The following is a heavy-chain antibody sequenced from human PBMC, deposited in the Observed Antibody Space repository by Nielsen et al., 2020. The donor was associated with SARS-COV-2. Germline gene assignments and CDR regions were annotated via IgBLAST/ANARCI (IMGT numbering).Heavy chain of an antibody. CDR2: IDPSDSDA. V-gene: IGHV5-51*01. CDR1: GYTFKNYW. CDR3: ARLHRPDAFDT. Sequence: KVSCKGSGYTFKNYWIVWVRQMPGKGLEWMGIIDPSDSDARYSPSFQGQVTISADKSINTAYLQWSSLKASDIAVYYCARLHRPDAFDTWGQGTMVTVSS. J-gene: IGHJ3*02.